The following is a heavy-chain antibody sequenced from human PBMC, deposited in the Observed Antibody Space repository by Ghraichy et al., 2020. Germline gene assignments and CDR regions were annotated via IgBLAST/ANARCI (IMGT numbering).Heavy chain of an antibody. J-gene: IGHJ4*02. CDR3: ARMYYDILTGYQPFDY. D-gene: IGHD3-9*01. CDR1: GGSISSSSYY. CDR2: IYYSGST. Sequence: SETLSLTCTVSGGSISSSSYYWGWIRQPPGKGLEWIGSIYYSGSTSYNPSLKSRVTISIDTSKNQFSLKLSSVTAADTAVYYCARMYYDILTGYQPFDYWGQGRMVTVSS. V-gene: IGHV4-39*07.